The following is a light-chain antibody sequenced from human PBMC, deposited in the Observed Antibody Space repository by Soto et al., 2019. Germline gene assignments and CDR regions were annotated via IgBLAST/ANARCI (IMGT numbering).Light chain of an antibody. CDR2: DNN. Sequence: QSVLTQPPSVSAAPGHKVTISCSGTASNIGNDYVSWYQQLPGEAPQLLIYDNNRRPSGIPDRFSGSRSDTSATLGITGLQTGDEADYYCGAWDSSLNVYVFGTATKVTVL. CDR3: GAWDSSLNVYV. V-gene: IGLV1-51*01. CDR1: ASNIGNDY. J-gene: IGLJ1*01.